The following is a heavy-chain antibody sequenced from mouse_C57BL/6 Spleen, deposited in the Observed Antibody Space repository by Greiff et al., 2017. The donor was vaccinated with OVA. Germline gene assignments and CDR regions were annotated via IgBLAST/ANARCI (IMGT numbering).Heavy chain of an antibody. CDR2: IDPETGGT. D-gene: IGHD1-1*01. CDR3: TRPYYYGSSLYYFDY. V-gene: IGHV1-15*01. Sequence: QVQLQQSGAELVRPGASVTLSCKASGYTFTDYEMHWVKQTPVHGLEWIGAIDPETGGTAYNQKFKGKAILTADKSSSTAYMELRSLTSEDSAFYYCTRPYYYGSSLYYFDYWGQGTTLTVSS. CDR1: GYTFTDYE. J-gene: IGHJ2*01.